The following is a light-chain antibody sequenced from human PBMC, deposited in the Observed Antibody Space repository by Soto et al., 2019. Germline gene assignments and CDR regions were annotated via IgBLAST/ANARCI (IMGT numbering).Light chain of an antibody. CDR3: QQYSTWPGHT. CDR2: GTS. CDR1: QTVSSN. J-gene: IGKJ2*01. Sequence: EIVMTQSPATLSVSPGERAILSCRASQTVSSNLSWYQHKPGQAPRLLIYGTSTRVTGIPARFSGSGSGTEFTLTISSLQSEDFAVYYCQQYSTWPGHTFGQGTKVDIK. V-gene: IGKV3-15*01.